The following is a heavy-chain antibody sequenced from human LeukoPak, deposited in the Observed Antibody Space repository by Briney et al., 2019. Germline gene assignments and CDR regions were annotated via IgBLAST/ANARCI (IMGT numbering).Heavy chain of an antibody. V-gene: IGHV3-48*03. J-gene: IGHJ6*04. CDR2: ISSSGSTI. CDR1: GFTFSSYE. CDR3: AELGITMIEGV. D-gene: IGHD3-22*01. Sequence: GGSLRLSCAASGFTFSSYEMNWVRQAPGKGLGWASYISSSGSTIYYADSVKGRFTISRDNAKNSLYLQMNSLRAEDTAVYYCAELGITMIEGVWGKGTTVTISS.